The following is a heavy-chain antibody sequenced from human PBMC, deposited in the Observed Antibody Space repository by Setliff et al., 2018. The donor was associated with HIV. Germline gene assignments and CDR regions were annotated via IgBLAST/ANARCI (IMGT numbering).Heavy chain of an antibody. J-gene: IGHJ3*02. D-gene: IGHD2-15*01. CDR2: VKSPTDGGTT. V-gene: IGHV3-15*01. Sequence: PGGSLRPSCALSGFTFNKAWMNWVRQAPGKGLEWVGRVKSPTDGGTTDYAAPVHGRFTISIDDSRNTLYLQMNGLKTGDTGVYYCTTVVGANTGHDAFDIWGHGTMVTVSS. CDR1: GFTFNKAW. CDR3: TTVVGANTGHDAFDI.